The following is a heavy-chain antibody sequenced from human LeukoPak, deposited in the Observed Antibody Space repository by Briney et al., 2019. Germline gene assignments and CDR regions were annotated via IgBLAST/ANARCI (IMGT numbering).Heavy chain of an antibody. Sequence: ASVKVSCKASGGTFSSYAISWVRQAPGQGLEWMGGIIPIFGTANYAQKFQGRVTITTDESTSTAYMELSSLRSEDTAVYYCARGFWSGYPEYYYMDVWGKGTTVTVSS. CDR2: IIPIFGTA. V-gene: IGHV1-69*05. D-gene: IGHD3-3*01. CDR1: GGTFSSYA. J-gene: IGHJ6*03. CDR3: ARGFWSGYPEYYYMDV.